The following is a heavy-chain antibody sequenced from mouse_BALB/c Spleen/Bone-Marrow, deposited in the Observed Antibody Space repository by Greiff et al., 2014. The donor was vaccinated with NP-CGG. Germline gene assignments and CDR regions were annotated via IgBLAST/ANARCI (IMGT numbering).Heavy chain of an antibody. D-gene: IGHD4-1*01. CDR1: GYTFTDYY. CDR3: ARDWDYYAMDY. CDR2: IYPGSGNT. Sequence: VKLMESGAELARPGASVKLSCKASGYTFTDYYINWVKQRTGQGLEWIGEIYPGSGNTYYNEKFKGKATLTADKSSSTAYMQLSSLTSEDSAVHFCARDWDYYAMDYWGQGTSVTVSS. V-gene: IGHV1-77*01. J-gene: IGHJ4*01.